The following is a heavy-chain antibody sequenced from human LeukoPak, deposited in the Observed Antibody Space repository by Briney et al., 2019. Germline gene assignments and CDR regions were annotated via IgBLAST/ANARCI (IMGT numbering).Heavy chain of an antibody. CDR3: AKAQIVVVPAATYYFDY. Sequence: QAGGSLRLSCAASGFTFSSYAMSWVRQAPGKGLEWVSAISGSGGSTYYADSVKGRFTISRDNFKNTLYLQMNSLRAEDTAVYYCAKAQIVVVPAATYYFDYWGQGTLVTASS. V-gene: IGHV3-23*01. J-gene: IGHJ4*02. D-gene: IGHD2-2*01. CDR1: GFTFSSYA. CDR2: ISGSGGST.